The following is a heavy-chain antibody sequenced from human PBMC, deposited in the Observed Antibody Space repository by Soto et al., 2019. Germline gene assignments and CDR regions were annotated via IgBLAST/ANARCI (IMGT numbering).Heavy chain of an antibody. D-gene: IGHD3-22*01. CDR3: AREKRPYYYDSSGYYYDWFDP. J-gene: IGHJ5*02. Sequence: SETLSLTCPVSGGSISRYYWSSIRQPPGKGLGLIGYIYYSGSTNYNPSLKSRVTISVDTSKNQFSLKLSSVTAADTAVYYCAREKRPYYYDSSGYYYDWFDPWGQGTLVTVSS. V-gene: IGHV4-59*01. CDR2: IYYSGST. CDR1: GGSISRYY.